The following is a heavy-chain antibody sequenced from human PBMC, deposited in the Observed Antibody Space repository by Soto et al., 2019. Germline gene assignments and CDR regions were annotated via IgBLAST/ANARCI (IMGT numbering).Heavy chain of an antibody. CDR2: IRANGDRK. J-gene: IGHJ5*02. Sequence: GGSLRLSCAASGFPFSSYAMSWVRQAPGKGLEWVSGIRANGDRKWYMDSVKGRFTISRDNAKISLYLQMNSLRVEDAAVYYCTRDRGYKCFDLWGQGTLVTVSS. CDR1: GFPFSSYA. V-gene: IGHV3-23*01. CDR3: TRDRGYKCFDL.